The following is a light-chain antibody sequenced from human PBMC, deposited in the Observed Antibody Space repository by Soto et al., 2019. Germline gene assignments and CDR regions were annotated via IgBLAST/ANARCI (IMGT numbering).Light chain of an antibody. CDR1: QSISVW. J-gene: IGKJ4*01. CDR2: GAS. V-gene: IGKV1-5*03. CDR3: QQYSSYPLT. Sequence: DIQMTQSPSTLSASVTDRVTITCRASQSISVWLAWYQQKPGKAPKVRIYGASNLESGVPSRFSGSGSETEFTLTISSLQPDDYATYYCQQYSSYPLTFGGGTKVEIK.